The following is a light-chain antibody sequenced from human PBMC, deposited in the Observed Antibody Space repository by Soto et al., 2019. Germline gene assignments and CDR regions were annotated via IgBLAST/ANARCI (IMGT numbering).Light chain of an antibody. CDR3: QQYNTYPLT. Sequence: DIQMTQSPSALSASVGDRVTIACRASQSVSTWLAWYQQKPGTAPNLLIYKASCLEGGVSSRFSGSGSGTEFNITISSLQPDDFATYYCQQYNTYPLTFGGGTKVDIK. V-gene: IGKV1-5*03. CDR2: KAS. J-gene: IGKJ4*02. CDR1: QSVSTW.